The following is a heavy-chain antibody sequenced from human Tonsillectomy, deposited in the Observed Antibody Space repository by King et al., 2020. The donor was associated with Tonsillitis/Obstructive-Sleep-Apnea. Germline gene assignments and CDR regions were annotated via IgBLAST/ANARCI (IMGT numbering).Heavy chain of an antibody. Sequence: QLQESGPGLVKPSETLSLSCTVSGFSINNRSYYWGWIRQSPGKGLEWIGSIYYNGDTYYNPPLKSRVTISVDTFKNQFSLRLSSVTAADTAVYYCVRHTNAGHHDYYYDMDVWGKGTTVTVSS. CDR2: IYYNGDT. V-gene: IGHV4-39*01. CDR3: VRHTNAGHHDYYYDMDV. D-gene: IGHD2-2*01. J-gene: IGHJ6*03. CDR1: GFSINNRSYY.